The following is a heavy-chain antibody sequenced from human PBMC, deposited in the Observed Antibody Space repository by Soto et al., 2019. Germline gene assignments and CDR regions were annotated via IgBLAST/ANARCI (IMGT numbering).Heavy chain of an antibody. Sequence: KPSETLSLTCTVSGASMNSYHWSWIRQPAGKGLEWIGHIHSSGSTNYNPSLKSRVTMSVDTSKNQFSLRLMSLTAADTAVYYCARDQGVAAAGINWFDPWGQGYLVTVSS. V-gene: IGHV4-4*07. CDR2: IHSSGST. CDR3: ARDQGVAAAGINWFDP. CDR1: GASMNSYH. D-gene: IGHD6-13*01. J-gene: IGHJ5*02.